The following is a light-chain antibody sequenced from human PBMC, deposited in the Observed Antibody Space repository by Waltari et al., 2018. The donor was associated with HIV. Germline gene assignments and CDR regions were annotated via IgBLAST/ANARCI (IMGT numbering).Light chain of an antibody. Sequence: VIWMTQSQSLVSASTGDRVTISCRISEDAGTYVAWYRLRPGKAPELLVHTVSSLHTGVPSRFSGSGSGTAFTLTINSLQPDDVATYFCQQYWHFPWMFGQGTAVEI. J-gene: IGKJ1*01. CDR3: QQYWHFPWM. CDR1: EDAGTY. CDR2: TVS. V-gene: IGKV1D-8*03.